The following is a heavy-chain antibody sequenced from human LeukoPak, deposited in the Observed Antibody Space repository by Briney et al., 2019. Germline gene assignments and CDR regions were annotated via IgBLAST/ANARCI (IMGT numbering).Heavy chain of an antibody. Sequence: PSETLSLTCTVSGGSISSSSYYWGWIRQPPGKGLEWIGSIYYSGSTYYNPSLKSRVTISVDTSKNQFSLKLSSVTAADTAIYYCAKERYCSGGNCYPDDNWGQGTLVTVSS. V-gene: IGHV4-39*02. CDR3: AKERYCSGGNCYPDDN. D-gene: IGHD2-15*01. CDR1: GGSISSSSYY. J-gene: IGHJ4*02. CDR2: IYYSGST.